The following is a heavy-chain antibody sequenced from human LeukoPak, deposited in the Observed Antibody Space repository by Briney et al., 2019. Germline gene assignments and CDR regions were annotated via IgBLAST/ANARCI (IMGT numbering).Heavy chain of an antibody. CDR1: GFTFSSYA. CDR3: ARVGYASHDY. D-gene: IGHD2-2*01. CDR2: ISSSSSYI. J-gene: IGHJ4*02. V-gene: IGHV3-21*01. Sequence: GGSLRLSCAASGFTFSSYAMSWVRQAPGKGLEWVSSISSSSSYIYYADSVKGRFTISGDNAKNSLYLQMNSLRAEDTAVYYCARVGYASHDYWGQGTLVTVSS.